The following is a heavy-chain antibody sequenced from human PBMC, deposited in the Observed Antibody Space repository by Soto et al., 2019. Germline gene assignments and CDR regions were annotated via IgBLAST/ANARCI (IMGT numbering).Heavy chain of an antibody. CDR3: ARSPRSGLNYYYAMDV. Sequence: ASVKVSCKASGYTFINYALHWVRQAPGQRLEWMGWINAGTGKTLYSQRFQDRVTITRDTSANTAYMDLSSLRSEDTAVYYCARSPRSGLNYYYAMDVWGQGTTVTVS. CDR2: INAGTGKT. D-gene: IGHD3-3*01. CDR1: GYTFINYA. J-gene: IGHJ6*02. V-gene: IGHV1-3*01.